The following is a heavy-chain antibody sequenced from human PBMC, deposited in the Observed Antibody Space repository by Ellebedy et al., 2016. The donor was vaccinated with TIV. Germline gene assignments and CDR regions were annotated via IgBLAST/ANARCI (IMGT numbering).Heavy chain of an antibody. CDR1: GYTFTSYA. J-gene: IGHJ5*02. CDR2: INAGNGNT. CDR3: ASTIYCSGGSCYSNWFDP. D-gene: IGHD2-15*01. Sequence: AASVKVSCKASGYTFTSYAMHWVRQAPGQRLEWMGWINAGNGNTKYSQKFQGRVTITRDTSASTAYMELSSLRSEDTAVYYCASTIYCSGGSCYSNWFDPWGQGTLVTVSS. V-gene: IGHV1-3*01.